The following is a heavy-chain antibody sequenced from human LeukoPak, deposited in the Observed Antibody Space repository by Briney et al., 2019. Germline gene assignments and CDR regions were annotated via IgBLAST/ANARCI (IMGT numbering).Heavy chain of an antibody. Sequence: SCKASGYTFTSYAMHWVRQAPGKGLEWVAVISYDGSNKYYADSVKGRFTISRDNSKNTLYLQMNSLRAEDTAVYYCAREGGGWYAFDIWGQGTMVTVSS. CDR3: AREGGGWYAFDI. CDR2: ISYDGSNK. D-gene: IGHD6-19*01. J-gene: IGHJ3*02. CDR1: GYTFTSYA. V-gene: IGHV3-30*04.